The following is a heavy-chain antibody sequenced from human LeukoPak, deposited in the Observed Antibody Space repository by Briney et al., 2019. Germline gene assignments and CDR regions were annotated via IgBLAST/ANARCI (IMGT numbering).Heavy chain of an antibody. V-gene: IGHV3-21*01. Sequence: GGSLRLSCAASGFTLSSYSMNWVRQAPGKGLEWVSSISSSSYIYYADPVKGRFTISRDNAKNSLYLQMNSLRAEDTAVYYCAREASIAARTAHFDYWGQGTLVTVSS. CDR1: GFTLSSYS. J-gene: IGHJ4*02. D-gene: IGHD6-6*01. CDR2: ISSSSYI. CDR3: AREASIAARTAHFDY.